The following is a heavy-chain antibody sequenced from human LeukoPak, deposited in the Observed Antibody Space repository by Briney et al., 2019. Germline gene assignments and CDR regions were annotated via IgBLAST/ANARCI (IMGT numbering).Heavy chain of an antibody. CDR2: ISSNGGST. D-gene: IGHD3-10*01. Sequence: QTGGSLRLSCSASGFTFSRYAMHWVRQAPGKGLEYFSAISSNGGSTYYADSVKRRFTISRDNYKNTLYLQMSSLRTEDTAVYYCVKDGSGSYYTYYFDYWGQGTLVTVSS. V-gene: IGHV3-64D*06. J-gene: IGHJ4*02. CDR1: GFTFSRYA. CDR3: VKDGSGSYYTYYFDY.